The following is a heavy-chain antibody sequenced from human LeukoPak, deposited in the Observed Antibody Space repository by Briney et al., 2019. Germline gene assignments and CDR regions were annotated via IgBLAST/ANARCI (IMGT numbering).Heavy chain of an antibody. D-gene: IGHD4-4*01. J-gene: IGHJ4*02. CDR1: GGSISSYY. CDR3: AMAGFTESKNFDY. V-gene: IGHV4-59*01. CDR2: IYYSGST. Sequence: PSQTLSLTCAVSGGSISSYYWSWIRQPPGKGLEWIGYIYYSGSTNYNPSLKSRVTISVDTSKNQFSLKLSSVTAADTAVYYCAMAGFTESKNFDYWGQGTLVTVSS.